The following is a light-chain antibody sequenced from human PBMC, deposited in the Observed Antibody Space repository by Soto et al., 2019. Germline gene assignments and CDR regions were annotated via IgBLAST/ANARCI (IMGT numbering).Light chain of an antibody. CDR2: DVS. Sequence: ALTQPAAVSGSPGQSITISCVGTSGDIGDYNYVSWYQQHPGKVPKVIIYDVSNRPSGVSYRFSGTKSGNTASLTVSGLQAEDEADYYCCSYTRSGTLISGTGTRSPS. CDR3: CSYTRSGTLI. V-gene: IGLV2-14*01. J-gene: IGLJ1*01. CDR1: SGDIGDYNY.